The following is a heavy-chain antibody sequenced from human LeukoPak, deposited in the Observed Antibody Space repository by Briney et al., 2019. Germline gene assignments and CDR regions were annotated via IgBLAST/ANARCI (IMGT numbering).Heavy chain of an antibody. V-gene: IGHV3-30-3*01. CDR3: ARDSQYGGSLGYYFDY. CDR2: ISYDGSNK. D-gene: IGHD1-26*01. Sequence: PGGSLRLSCAASGFTFSSYAMHWVRQAPGKGLEWVAVISYDGSNKYYADSVKGRFTISRDNSKNTLYLQMNSLRAEDTAVYYCARDSQYGGSLGYYFDYWGQGTLVTVSS. CDR1: GFTFSSYA. J-gene: IGHJ4*02.